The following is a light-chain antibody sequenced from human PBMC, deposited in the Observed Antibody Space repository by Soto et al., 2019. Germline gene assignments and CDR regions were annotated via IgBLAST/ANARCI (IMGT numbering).Light chain of an antibody. J-gene: IGLJ3*02. CDR3: SSYTSSSTLV. Sequence: QYALTQPASVSGSPGQSITISCTGTSSDVGGYNYVSWYQQHPGKAPKLMIYEVSNRPSGVSNRFSGSKSGNTASLTSSGLQAEDEADYYCSSYTSSSTLVFGGGTKLTVL. CDR2: EVS. CDR1: SSDVGGYNY. V-gene: IGLV2-14*01.